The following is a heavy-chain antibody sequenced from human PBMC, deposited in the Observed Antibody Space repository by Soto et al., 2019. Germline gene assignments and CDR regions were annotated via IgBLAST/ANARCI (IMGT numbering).Heavy chain of an antibody. J-gene: IGHJ4*02. CDR1: GFTFSSYA. D-gene: IGHD3-10*01. V-gene: IGHV3-23*01. Sequence: GGSLRLSCAASGFTFSSYAMSWVRQAPGKGLEWVSAISGSGGSTYYADSVKGRFTISRDNSKNTLYLQMNSLRAEDTAVYYCAKSTLRWFGESTYYFDYWGQGTLVTVSS. CDR2: ISGSGGST. CDR3: AKSTLRWFGESTYYFDY.